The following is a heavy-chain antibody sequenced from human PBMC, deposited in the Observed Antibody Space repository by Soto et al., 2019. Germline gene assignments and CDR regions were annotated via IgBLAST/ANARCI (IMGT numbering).Heavy chain of an antibody. D-gene: IGHD7-27*01. CDR1: GGSFSGYY. J-gene: IGHJ4*02. V-gene: IGHV4-34*01. Sequence: KQSQTLSLTCAVYGGSFSGYYWSWIRQPPGKGLEWIGEINHSGSTNYNPSLKSRVTISVDTSKNQFSLKLSSVTAADTAVYYCARLTGDGVDYWGQGTLVTVSS. CDR2: INHSGST. CDR3: ARLTGDGVDY.